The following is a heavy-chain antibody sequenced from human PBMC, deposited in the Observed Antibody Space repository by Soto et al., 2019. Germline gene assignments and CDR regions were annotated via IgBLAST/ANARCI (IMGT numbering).Heavy chain of an antibody. CDR1: GLTFSTYW. J-gene: IGHJ4*02. V-gene: IGHV3-7*03. CDR3: ARDRGAYAY. Sequence: GGSLRLSCAASGLTFSTYWMSWVRQAPGKGLEWVANINQDGSEKNYVDSVKGRFTISRDNAKNSLYLQMNSLRAEDTAVYYCARDRGAYAYWGQGTLVTVSS. CDR2: INQDGSEK. D-gene: IGHD1-26*01.